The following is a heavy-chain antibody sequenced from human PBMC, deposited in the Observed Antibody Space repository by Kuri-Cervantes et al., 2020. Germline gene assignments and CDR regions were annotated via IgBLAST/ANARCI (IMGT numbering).Heavy chain of an antibody. V-gene: IGHV1-8*01. CDR3: ARDILWFGELLTYYYGMDV. CDR1: GYTFTSYD. D-gene: IGHD3-10*01. Sequence: ASVKVSCKASGYTFTSYDINWVRQATGQGLEWMGWMNPNSGNTGYAQKFQGRVTMTRDTSISTAYMELSRLRFDDTAVYYCARDILWFGELLTYYYGMDVWGQGTTVTVSS. CDR2: MNPNSGNT. J-gene: IGHJ6*02.